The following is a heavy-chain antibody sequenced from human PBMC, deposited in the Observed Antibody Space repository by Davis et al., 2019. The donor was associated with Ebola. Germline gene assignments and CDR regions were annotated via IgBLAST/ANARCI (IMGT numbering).Heavy chain of an antibody. D-gene: IGHD6-13*01. V-gene: IGHV3-21*01. J-gene: IGHJ4*02. CDR1: GFTFSSYS. Sequence: PGGSLRLSCAASGFTFSSYSMNWVRQAPGKGLEWVSSISSSSSYIYYADSVKGRFTISRDNAKNSLYLQMNSLRAEDTAVYYCAREGIAAAGPGNLDYWGQGTLVTVSS. CDR2: ISSSSSYI. CDR3: AREGIAAAGPGNLDY.